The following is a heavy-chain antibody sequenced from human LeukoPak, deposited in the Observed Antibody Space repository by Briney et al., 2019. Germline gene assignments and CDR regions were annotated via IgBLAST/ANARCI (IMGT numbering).Heavy chain of an antibody. CDR2: IYYSGST. CDR3: ARGGYDSSGYYNFRDAFDI. CDR1: GGSISSYY. J-gene: IGHJ3*02. D-gene: IGHD3-22*01. Sequence: SETLSLTCTVSGGSISSYYWSWIRRPPGKGLEWIGYIYYSGSTNYNPSLKSRVTISVDTSKNQFSLKLSSVTAADTAVYYCARGGYDSSGYYNFRDAFDIWGQGTMVTVSS. V-gene: IGHV4-59*01.